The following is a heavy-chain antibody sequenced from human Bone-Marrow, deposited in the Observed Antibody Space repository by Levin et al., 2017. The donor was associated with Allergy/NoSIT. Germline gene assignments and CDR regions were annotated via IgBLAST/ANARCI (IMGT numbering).Heavy chain of an antibody. CDR2: ISSSSSYI. J-gene: IGHJ6*02. Sequence: GGSLRLSCAASGFTFSSYSMNWVRQAPGKGLEWVSSISSSSSYIYYADSVKGRFTISRDNAKNSLYLQMNSLRAEDTAVYYCARDIMRGRLRFLEWLPQAEYDYGMDVWGQGTTVTVSS. D-gene: IGHD3-3*01. CDR3: ARDIMRGRLRFLEWLPQAEYDYGMDV. CDR1: GFTFSSYS. V-gene: IGHV3-21*01.